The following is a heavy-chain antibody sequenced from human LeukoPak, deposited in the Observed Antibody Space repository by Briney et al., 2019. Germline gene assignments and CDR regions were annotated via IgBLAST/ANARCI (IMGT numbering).Heavy chain of an antibody. D-gene: IGHD3-22*01. V-gene: IGHV4-61*02. J-gene: IGHJ5*02. CDR2: VYSSGST. Sequence: KPSQTLSLTCTVSGGSISSGSYYWSWIRQPAGKGLEWIGRVYSSGSTDYNPSLKSRLSISVDTSKIQFSLRLSSVTVADTAVYYCARDRRGYDSRENWFDPWGQGTLVTVSS. CDR3: ARDRRGYDSRENWFDP. CDR1: GGSISSGSYY.